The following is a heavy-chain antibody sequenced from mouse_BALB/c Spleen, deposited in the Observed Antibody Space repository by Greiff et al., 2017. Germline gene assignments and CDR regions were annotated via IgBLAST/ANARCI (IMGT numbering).Heavy chain of an antibody. Sequence: EVQLQESGPGLVKPSQSLSLTCTVTGYSITSDYAWNWIRQFPGNKLEWMGYISYSGSTSYNPSLKSRISITRDTSKNQFFLQLNSVTTEDTATYYCASYGYDGYAMDYWGQGTSVTVSS. J-gene: IGHJ4*01. V-gene: IGHV3-2*02. CDR3: ASYGYDGYAMDY. D-gene: IGHD2-14*01. CDR1: GYSITSDYA. CDR2: ISYSGST.